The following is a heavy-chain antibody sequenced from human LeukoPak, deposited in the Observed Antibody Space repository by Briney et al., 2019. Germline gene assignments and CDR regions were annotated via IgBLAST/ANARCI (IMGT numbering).Heavy chain of an antibody. CDR3: AKDHLAGYSYGGYYFDY. CDR2: ISYDGSNK. D-gene: IGHD5-18*01. V-gene: IGHV3-30*18. CDR1: GYTFSNYG. J-gene: IGHJ4*02. Sequence: GGSLRLSCAASGYTFSNYGMHWVRQAPGKGLEWVAVISYDGSNKNYVDSVKGRFTISRDNSKNTLYLQMSSLRGEDTAVYYCAKDHLAGYSYGGYYFDYWGQGTLVTVSS.